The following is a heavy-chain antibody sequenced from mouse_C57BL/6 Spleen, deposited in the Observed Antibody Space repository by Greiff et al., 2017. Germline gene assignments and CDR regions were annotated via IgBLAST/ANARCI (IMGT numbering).Heavy chain of an antibody. J-gene: IGHJ4*01. Sequence: EVKLMESEGGLVQPGSSMKLSCTASGFTFSDYYMAWVRQVPEKGLEWVANINYDGSSTYYLDSLKSRFIISRDNAKNILYLQMSSLKSEDTATYYCARYYYGSIYYAMDYWGQGTSVTVSS. D-gene: IGHD1-1*01. CDR1: GFTFSDYY. V-gene: IGHV5-16*01. CDR3: ARYYYGSIYYAMDY. CDR2: INYDGSST.